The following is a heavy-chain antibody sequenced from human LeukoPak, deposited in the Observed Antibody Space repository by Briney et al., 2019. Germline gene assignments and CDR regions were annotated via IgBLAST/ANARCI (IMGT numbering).Heavy chain of an antibody. J-gene: IGHJ4*02. CDR3: AGPSGSYYDSSGYPYYFDY. CDR1: GYTFTSYG. CDR2: ISAYNGNT. V-gene: IGHV1-18*01. D-gene: IGHD3-22*01. Sequence: SVKVSCKAPGYTFTSYGISWVRQAPGQGLEWMGWISAYNGNTNYAQKLQGRVTITADESTSTAYMELSSLRSEDTAVYYCAGPSGSYYDSSGYPYYFDYWGQGTLVTVSS.